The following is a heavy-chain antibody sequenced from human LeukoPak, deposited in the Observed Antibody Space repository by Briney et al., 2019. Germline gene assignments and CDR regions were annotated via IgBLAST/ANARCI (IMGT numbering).Heavy chain of an antibody. Sequence: GGSLRLSCAASGLTFSSYGMNWVRQAPGKGLEWVSGISGSGDSTNYADSVKGRFTISRDNSKNTLYLQMNSLRAEDTAVYYCAKEFASYYDSSGYPHWGQGTLVTVSS. CDR3: AKEFASYYDSSGYPH. J-gene: IGHJ4*02. CDR1: GLTFSSYG. V-gene: IGHV3-23*01. CDR2: ISGSGDST. D-gene: IGHD3-22*01.